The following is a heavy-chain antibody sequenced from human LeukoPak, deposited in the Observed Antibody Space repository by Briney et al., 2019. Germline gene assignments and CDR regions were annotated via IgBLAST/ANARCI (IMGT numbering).Heavy chain of an antibody. Sequence: GGSLRLACAASGFTFSSYAMSWVRQAPGKGLEWVSAISGSGGSTYYADSVKGRFTISRDNSKNTLYLQMNSLRAEDTAVYYCAKDTDIVVVVADYWGQGTLVTVSS. CDR2: ISGSGGST. V-gene: IGHV3-23*01. CDR1: GFTFSSYA. CDR3: AKDTDIVVVVADY. D-gene: IGHD2-15*01. J-gene: IGHJ4*02.